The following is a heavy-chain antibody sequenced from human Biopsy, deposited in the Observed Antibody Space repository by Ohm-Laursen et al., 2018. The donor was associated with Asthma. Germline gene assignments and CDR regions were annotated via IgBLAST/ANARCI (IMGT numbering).Heavy chain of an antibody. D-gene: IGHD3-10*01. CDR2: ISIYNGNT. Sequence: ASVKVSCKTSGYTFNSAGVTWVRQAPGQGLEWMGWISIYNGNTKVAQKLQDRVTMITDTSTSTAYMELRGLRSDDTAVYFCARAVDYSHYYGIDVWGQGTTVTVS. J-gene: IGHJ6*02. CDR3: ARAVDYSHYYGIDV. V-gene: IGHV1-18*01. CDR1: GYTFNSAG.